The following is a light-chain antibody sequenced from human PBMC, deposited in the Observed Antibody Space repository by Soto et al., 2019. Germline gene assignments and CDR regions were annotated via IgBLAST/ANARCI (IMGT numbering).Light chain of an antibody. J-gene: IGKJ3*01. V-gene: IGKV1-39*01. CDR2: AAS. Sequence: DIQMTQPPSSLSASVGDRVTITCRASQGITTYLNWYQQKPGKALKLLIYAASSLQSGVPSRFSGSGSGTDFTLTISSLQPEDFATYYCQQSYSTPFTFGPGTKVDIK. CDR1: QGITTY. CDR3: QQSYSTPFT.